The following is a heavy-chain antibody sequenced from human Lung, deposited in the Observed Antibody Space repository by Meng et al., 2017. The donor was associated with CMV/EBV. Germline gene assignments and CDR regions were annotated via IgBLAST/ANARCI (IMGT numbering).Heavy chain of an antibody. Sequence: QVQLQESGPGLVKPSQTLSLTCTGPGGSIGSGGYDWSWIRQHPGKGLEWIGYIYYTGSTFYNPSLKSRVTISVETSKNQFSLKLIPATAADTAVYYCAREAGRDGYATPKFDYWGQGTLVTVSS. CDR2: IYYTGST. D-gene: IGHD5-24*01. CDR3: AREAGRDGYATPKFDY. J-gene: IGHJ4*02. CDR1: GGSIGSGGYD. V-gene: IGHV4-31*03.